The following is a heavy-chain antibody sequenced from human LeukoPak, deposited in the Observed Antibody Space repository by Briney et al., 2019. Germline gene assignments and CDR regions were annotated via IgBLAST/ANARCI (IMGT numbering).Heavy chain of an antibody. CDR3: ARDPLLPNSSGYVDY. Sequence: SETLSLPCSVSGYSINSGHYWDWIRQSPGKGLEWIGGIYHSGSTYSNPSLKTRVTTSVDTSKNQFFLKLRSVTAADTAVYYCARDPLLPNSSGYVDYWGQGILVTVSS. D-gene: IGHD3-22*01. CDR1: GYSINSGHY. V-gene: IGHV4-38-2*02. CDR2: IYHSGST. J-gene: IGHJ4*02.